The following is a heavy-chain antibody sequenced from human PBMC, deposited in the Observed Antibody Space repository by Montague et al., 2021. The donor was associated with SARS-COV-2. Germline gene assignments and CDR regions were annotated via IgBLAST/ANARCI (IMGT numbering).Heavy chain of an antibody. V-gene: IGHV4-59*02. Sequence: SETLSLTCIVSGSSVRSYFWGWIRQPPGKGLEWIGNIYDSGRTNXNPSLKSRVTISVDTSKNQFSLKLSAVTAADTAVYYCARENTVTTFGGPYYIDSWGQGTLVTVSS. CDR2: IYDSGRT. D-gene: IGHD4-17*01. J-gene: IGHJ4*02. CDR3: ARENTVTTFGGPYYIDS. CDR1: GSSVRSYF.